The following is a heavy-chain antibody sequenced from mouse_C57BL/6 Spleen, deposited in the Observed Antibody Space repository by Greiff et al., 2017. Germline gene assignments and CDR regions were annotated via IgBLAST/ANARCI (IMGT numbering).Heavy chain of an antibody. Sequence: QVQLKQPGAELVKPGASVKLSCKASGYTFTSYWMHWVKQRPGQGLEWIGMIHPNSGSTNYNEKFKSKATLTVDKSSSTAYMQLSSLTSEDSAVYYCAREGGYDGTWFAYWGQGTLVTVSA. CDR1: GYTFTSYW. V-gene: IGHV1-64*01. CDR2: IHPNSGST. CDR3: AREGGYDGTWFAY. D-gene: IGHD2-2*01. J-gene: IGHJ3*01.